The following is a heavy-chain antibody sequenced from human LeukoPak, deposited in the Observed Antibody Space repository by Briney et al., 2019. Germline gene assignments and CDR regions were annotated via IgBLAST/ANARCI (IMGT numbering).Heavy chain of an antibody. J-gene: IGHJ6*02. D-gene: IGHD1-1*01. Sequence: GGSLRLSCAASGFTFDDYAMHWVRRAPGKGLEWVSGISWNGGNIGYADSVKGRFTISRDNAKNSLFLQMNSLRAEDAALYYCAKALERRYYYYGMDVWGQGTTVTVSS. CDR1: GFTFDDYA. V-gene: IGHV3-9*01. CDR2: ISWNGGNI. CDR3: AKALERRYYYYGMDV.